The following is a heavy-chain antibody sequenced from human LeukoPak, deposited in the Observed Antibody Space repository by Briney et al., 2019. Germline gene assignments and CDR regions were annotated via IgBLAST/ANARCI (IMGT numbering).Heavy chain of an antibody. D-gene: IGHD3-9*01. Sequence: SGPTLVNPTQTLTLTCTFSGFSLSTSGVGVGWIRQPPGKALEWLALIYWDDDKRYSPSLKSRLTITKDTSKNQVVLTMTNMDPVDTATYYCAHRRRVRYFDWLSRSDAFDIWGQGTMVTVSS. V-gene: IGHV2-5*02. CDR3: AHRRRVRYFDWLSRSDAFDI. CDR1: GFSLSTSGVG. J-gene: IGHJ3*02. CDR2: IYWDDDK.